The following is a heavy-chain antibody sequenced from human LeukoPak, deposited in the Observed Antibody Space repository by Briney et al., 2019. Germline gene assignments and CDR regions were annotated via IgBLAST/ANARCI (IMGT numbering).Heavy chain of an antibody. D-gene: IGHD3-22*01. V-gene: IGHV4-39*07. Sequence: PSETLSLTCTVSGGSISSSSYYWGWIRQPPGKGLEWIGSIYYSGSTYYNPSLKSRVTISVDTSKNQFSLKLSSVTAADTAVYYCARVDSSGYHSDYWAREPWSPSPQ. J-gene: IGHJ4*02. CDR3: ARVDSSGYHSDY. CDR1: GGSISSSSYY. CDR2: IYYSGST.